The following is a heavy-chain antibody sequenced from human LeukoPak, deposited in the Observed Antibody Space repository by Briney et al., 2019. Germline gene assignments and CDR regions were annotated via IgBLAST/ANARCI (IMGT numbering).Heavy chain of an antibody. Sequence: GGSLRLSCAASGFTFSSYGMHWVRQAPGKGLEWVAVISYDGSNKYYADSVKGRFTISRDNSKNTLYLQMNSLRAEDTAVHYCAKEVGGYDYLIIPLDYWGQGTLVTVSS. CDR2: ISYDGSNK. V-gene: IGHV3-30*18. CDR1: GFTFSSYG. D-gene: IGHD3-16*01. J-gene: IGHJ4*02. CDR3: AKEVGGYDYLIIPLDY.